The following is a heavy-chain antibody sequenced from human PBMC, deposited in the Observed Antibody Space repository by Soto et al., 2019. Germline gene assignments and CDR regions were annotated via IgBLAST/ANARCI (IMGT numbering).Heavy chain of an antibody. D-gene: IGHD1-1*01. CDR1: GYDFTTYG. V-gene: IGHV1-18*01. Sequence: QVHLVQSGAEVKNPGASVKVSCKGSGYDFTTYGITWVRQAPGQGLEGMAWISAHNGNTNYAPNLKGRVTVTRDTSTSTAYIELRSLRSDDTAVYDGARGRYGDYWGQGALVTVSS. J-gene: IGHJ4*02. CDR2: ISAHNGNT. CDR3: ARGRYGDY.